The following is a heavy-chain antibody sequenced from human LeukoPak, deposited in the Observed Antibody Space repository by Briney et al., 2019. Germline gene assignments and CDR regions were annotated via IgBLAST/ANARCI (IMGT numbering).Heavy chain of an antibody. Sequence: PGGSLRLSCAASGFTFSSYSMNWVRQAPGKGLEWVSAISGSGGSTYYADSVKGRFTISRDNSKNTLYLQMNSLRAEDTAVYYCAKAYVAVAGSWFDYWGQGTLVTVSS. D-gene: IGHD6-19*01. CDR3: AKAYVAVAGSWFDY. CDR1: GFTFSSYS. V-gene: IGHV3-23*01. J-gene: IGHJ4*02. CDR2: ISGSGGST.